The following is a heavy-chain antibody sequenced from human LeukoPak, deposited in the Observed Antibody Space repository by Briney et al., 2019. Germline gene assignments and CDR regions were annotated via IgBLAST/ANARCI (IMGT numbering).Heavy chain of an antibody. CDR2: ISSSGSTI. V-gene: IGHV3-48*03. Sequence: GGSLRLSCAASGFXFSSYELNWVRQAPGKGLEWVSYISSSGSTIHYADSVKGRFTISRDNAKNSLYLQMNSLTAEDTAIYYCARDVRYYYGMDVWGQGTTVTVSS. CDR3: ARDVRYYYGMDV. CDR1: GFXFSSYE. J-gene: IGHJ6*02.